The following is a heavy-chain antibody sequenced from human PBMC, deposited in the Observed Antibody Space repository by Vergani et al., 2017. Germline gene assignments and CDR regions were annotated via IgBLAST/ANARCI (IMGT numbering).Heavy chain of an antibody. V-gene: IGHV3-20*04. J-gene: IGHJ6*03. CDR1: GSTFDDYG. Sequence: EVQLVESGGGVVRPGGSLRLSCAASGSTFDDYGMSWVRQAPGKGLEWVSGINWNGGSTGYADSVKGRFTISRDNAKNSLYLQMNSLRAEDTALYYCARRPGVMAAPYYYYMDVWGKGTTVTVSS. D-gene: IGHD5-24*01. CDR2: INWNGGST. CDR3: ARRPGVMAAPYYYYMDV.